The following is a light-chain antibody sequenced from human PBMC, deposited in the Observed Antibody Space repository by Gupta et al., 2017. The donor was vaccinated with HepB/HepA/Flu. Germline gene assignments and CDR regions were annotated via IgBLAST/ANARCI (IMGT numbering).Light chain of an antibody. CDR1: QSISSW. J-gene: IGKJ2*04. V-gene: IGKV1-5*03. CDR2: KAS. CDR3: QQDNSYSCS. Sequence: SVGDRVTITCRASQSISSWLAWYQQKPGKAPKLLIYKASSLESGVPSRFSGSGSGTEFTLTISSLQPDDFATYYCQQDNSYSCSFGQGTKLEIK.